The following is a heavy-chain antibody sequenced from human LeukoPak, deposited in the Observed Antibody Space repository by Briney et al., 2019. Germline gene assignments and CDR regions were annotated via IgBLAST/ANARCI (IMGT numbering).Heavy chain of an antibody. CDR2: IYSGGST. CDR3: ARGQDYYGSGSYWFDP. Sequence: PGGSLRLSCAASGFTVSSNYMSWVRQAPGKGLEWVSVIYSGGSTYYADSVKGRFTISRDNSKNTLYLQMNSLRAEDTVVYYCARGQDYYGSGSYWFDPWGQGTLVTVSS. D-gene: IGHD3-10*01. V-gene: IGHV3-53*01. J-gene: IGHJ5*02. CDR1: GFTVSSNY.